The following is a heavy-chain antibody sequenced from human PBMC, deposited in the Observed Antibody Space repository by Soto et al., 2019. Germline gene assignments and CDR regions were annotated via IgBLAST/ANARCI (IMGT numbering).Heavy chain of an antibody. Sequence: PGGSLRLSCVASGFTFSNNGMTWVRQAPGKGLEWVSTIDGTSTFSNYADSVEGRFTISRDNSRNTVYLQMNSLRADDTAVYYCAKTSGWFTAWGQGTLVTVSS. CDR1: GFTFSNNG. J-gene: IGHJ5*02. CDR2: IDGTSTFS. D-gene: IGHD3-10*01. CDR3: AKTSGWFTA. V-gene: IGHV3-23*05.